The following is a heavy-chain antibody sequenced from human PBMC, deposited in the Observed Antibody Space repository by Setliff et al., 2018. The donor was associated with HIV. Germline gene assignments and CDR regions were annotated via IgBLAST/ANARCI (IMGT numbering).Heavy chain of an antibody. V-gene: IGHV4-4*07. J-gene: IGHJ4*02. CDR2: FYSGGIT. CDR1: GASISSFS. Sequence: SETLSLTCTVSGASISSFSWSWIRQPAGKGLEWIGRFYSGGITSYNPSLKSRVTMPLDTSKNQFSLKLSSVTAADTAVYYCARDFLQYGFSYFDYWGQGSLVTVSS. CDR3: ARDFLQYGFSYFDY. D-gene: IGHD3-10*01.